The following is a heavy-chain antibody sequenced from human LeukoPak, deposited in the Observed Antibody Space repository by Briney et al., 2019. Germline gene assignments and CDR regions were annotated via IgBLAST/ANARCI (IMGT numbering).Heavy chain of an antibody. D-gene: IGHD3-22*01. CDR3: ARGSHDSSDFEYFHH. CDR1: GYTFTGYY. J-gene: IGHJ1*01. V-gene: IGHV1-2*02. CDR2: INPNSGDT. Sequence: ASVKVSCKASGYTFTGYYMHWVRQAPGQGLEWMGWINPNSGDTNYAQKFQGRVTMTRDTSISTAYMELSRLTSDDTAFYYCARGSHDSSDFEYFHHWGQGALLTVSS.